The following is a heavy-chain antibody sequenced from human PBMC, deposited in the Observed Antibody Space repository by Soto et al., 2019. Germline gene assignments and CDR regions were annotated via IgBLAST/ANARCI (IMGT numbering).Heavy chain of an antibody. V-gene: IGHV1-69*06. D-gene: IGHD2-15*01. CDR3: ASESDSSDYYYYGMDV. CDR2: IIPLFGTA. J-gene: IGHJ6*02. Sequence: QVQLVQSGAEVKKPGSSVKVSCKASGGTFSSYAISWVRQAPGQGLEWMGGIIPLFGTANYAQKFQGRVTITADKSTSTAYMELSSLRSEDTAVYYCASESDSSDYYYYGMDVWGQGTTVTVSS. CDR1: GGTFSSYA.